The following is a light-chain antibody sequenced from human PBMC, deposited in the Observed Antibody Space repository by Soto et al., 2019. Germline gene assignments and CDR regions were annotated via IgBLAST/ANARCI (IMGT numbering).Light chain of an antibody. CDR2: DTS. CDR3: QQYNNWFSIT. J-gene: IGKJ5*01. CDR1: QSVGSK. V-gene: IGKV3-15*01. Sequence: EIVLTQSPATLSLSPGERATLSCRASQSVGSKLAWYQQKPGQAPRLVIYDTSTRATGIPARFSGSGSGTEFTLTISSLQSEDFAVYYCQQYNNWFSITFGQGTRLEIK.